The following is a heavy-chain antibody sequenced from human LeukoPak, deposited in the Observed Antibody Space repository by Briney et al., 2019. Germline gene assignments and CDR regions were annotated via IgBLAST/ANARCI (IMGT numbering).Heavy chain of an antibody. CDR2: IIPILGIA. CDR1: GGTFSSYA. V-gene: IGHV1-69*04. Sequence: SVKVSCKASGGTFSSYAISWVRQAPGQGLAWMGRIIPILGIANYAQKLQGRVTMTTDTSTSTAYMELRSLRSDDTAVYYCARDKNCSGGSCYNYYWGQGTLVTVSS. J-gene: IGHJ4*02. D-gene: IGHD2-15*01. CDR3: ARDKNCSGGSCYNYY.